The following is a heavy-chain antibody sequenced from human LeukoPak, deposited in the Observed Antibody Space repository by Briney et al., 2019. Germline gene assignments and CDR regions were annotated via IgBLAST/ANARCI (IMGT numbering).Heavy chain of an antibody. J-gene: IGHJ4*02. D-gene: IGHD6-6*01. CDR1: GFTFSSYG. CDR2: IWYDGSNK. CDR3: ARDGAARAFDY. Sequence: PGGSLRLSCAASGFTFSSYGMHWVRQAPGKGREWVAVIWYDGSNKYYADSVKGRFTISRDNSKNTLYLQMNSLRAEDTAVYYCARDGAARAFDYWGQGTLVTVSS. V-gene: IGHV3-33*01.